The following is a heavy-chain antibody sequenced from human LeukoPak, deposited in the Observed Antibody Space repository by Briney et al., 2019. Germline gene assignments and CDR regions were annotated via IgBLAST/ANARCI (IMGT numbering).Heavy chain of an antibody. CDR3: ARGADHGGSYYPD. D-gene: IGHD3-10*01. Sequence: GGSLRLSCAASGFRFSNSWMYWVRQGPGKGPVWVSRMKTDGTRIEYADSVKGRFTISRDNAKNTLFLQMSSLRVEDMAVYYCARGADHGGSYYPDWGQGTRVTVSS. CDR1: GFRFSNSW. J-gene: IGHJ4*02. V-gene: IGHV3-74*01. CDR2: MKTDGTRI.